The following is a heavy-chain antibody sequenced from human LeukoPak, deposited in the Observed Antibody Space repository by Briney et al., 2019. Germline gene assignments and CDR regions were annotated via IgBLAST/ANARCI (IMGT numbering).Heavy chain of an antibody. Sequence: GGTLRLSCAASGFTFSSYGMSWVRPAPGKGLEWVSAISGSGGSTYYADSVKGRFTISRDNSKNTLYLQMNSLRAEDTAVYYCARPATTKKTDIVVVPAAWFFDYWGQGTLVTVSS. D-gene: IGHD2-2*01. CDR3: ARPATTKKTDIVVVPAAWFFDY. J-gene: IGHJ4*02. V-gene: IGHV3-23*01. CDR1: GFTFSSYG. CDR2: ISGSGGST.